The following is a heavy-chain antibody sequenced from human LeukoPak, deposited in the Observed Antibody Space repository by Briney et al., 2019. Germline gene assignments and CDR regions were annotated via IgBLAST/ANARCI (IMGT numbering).Heavy chain of an antibody. D-gene: IGHD3-9*01. J-gene: IGHJ2*01. CDR2: IYQSGIP. CDR1: GGTISSSSYY. V-gene: IGHV4-39*07. CDR3: ARDLRGPGLWYFDL. Sequence: SETVSLTCTVSGGTISSSSYYWGWIRQPPGKGLEWLGNIYQSGIPYFNPALKSRVTISVDTSKNQFSLKLNSVTAADTAVYYCARDLRGPGLWYFDLWGGGTLVTVSS.